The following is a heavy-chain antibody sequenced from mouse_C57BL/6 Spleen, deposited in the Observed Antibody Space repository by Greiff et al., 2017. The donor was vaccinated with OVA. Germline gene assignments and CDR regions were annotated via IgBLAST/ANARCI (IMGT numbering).Heavy chain of an antibody. Sequence: QVQLQQSGTELVKPGASVKLSCKASGYTFTSYWMHWVKQRPGQGLEWIGNINPSNGGTNYNEKFKSKATLTVDKSSSTAYMQLSSLTSEDSAVYYCAREHYYGSSPWYFDVWGTGTTVTVSS. CDR1: GYTFTSYW. CDR3: AREHYYGSSPWYFDV. D-gene: IGHD1-1*01. V-gene: IGHV1-53*01. J-gene: IGHJ1*03. CDR2: INPSNGGT.